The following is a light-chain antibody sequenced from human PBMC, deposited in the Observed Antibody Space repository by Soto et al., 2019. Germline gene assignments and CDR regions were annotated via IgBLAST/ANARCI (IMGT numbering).Light chain of an antibody. V-gene: IGLV1-40*01. CDR1: SPDSGARYN. CDR2: GNS. Sequence: VLTQPPSVSGAPGQRVTITCTGSSPDSGARYNVHWYRQLPGTAPKLLIYGNSNRPSGVPDRFSGSKSGTSASLAITGLQAEDEADYYCQSYDSSLSGSVFGGGTKVTVL. CDR3: QSYDSSLSGSV. J-gene: IGLJ3*02.